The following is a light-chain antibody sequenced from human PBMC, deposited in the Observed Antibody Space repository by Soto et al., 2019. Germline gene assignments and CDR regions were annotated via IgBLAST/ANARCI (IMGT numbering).Light chain of an antibody. J-gene: IGLJ1*01. CDR1: SSDIGPYDY. CDR2: EVS. Sequence: QSALTQPASVSGSPGQSITISCSGASSDIGPYDYVSWYQHHPGRAPKLLIYEVSNRPSGVSYRFSGSKSGNTASLTISGLQAEDEGDYYCTTFAPGRIYVFASGTKVNVL. CDR3: TTFAPGRIYV. V-gene: IGLV2-14*01.